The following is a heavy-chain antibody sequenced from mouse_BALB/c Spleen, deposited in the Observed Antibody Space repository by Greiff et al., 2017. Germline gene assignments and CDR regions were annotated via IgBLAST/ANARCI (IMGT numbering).Heavy chain of an antibody. V-gene: IGHV3-8*02. D-gene: IGHD1-1*01. CDR2: ISYSGST. Sequence: EVKVVESGPSLVKPSQTLSLTCSVTGDSITSGYWNWIRKFPGNKLEYMGYISYSGSTYYNPSLKSRISITRDTSKNQYYLQLNSVTTEDTATYYCARSGTTVVAHYFDYWGQGTTLTVSS. J-gene: IGHJ2*01. CDR3: ARSGTTVVAHYFDY. CDR1: GDSITSGY.